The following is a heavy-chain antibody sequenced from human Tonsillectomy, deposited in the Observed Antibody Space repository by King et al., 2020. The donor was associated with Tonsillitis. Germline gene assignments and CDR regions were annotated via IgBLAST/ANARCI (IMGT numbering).Heavy chain of an antibody. CDR3: ARSKQWLVRGGDAFDI. J-gene: IGHJ3*02. Sequence: VQLQQWGAGLLKPSETLSLTCAVYGGSFSGYYWSWIRQPPGKGLEWIGEINHSGSTNYNPSLKSRVTVSVDTSKNQFSLKLSSVTAADTAVYYCARSKQWLVRGGDAFDIWGQGTMVTVSS. CDR1: GGSFSGYY. D-gene: IGHD6-19*01. V-gene: IGHV4-34*01. CDR2: INHSGST.